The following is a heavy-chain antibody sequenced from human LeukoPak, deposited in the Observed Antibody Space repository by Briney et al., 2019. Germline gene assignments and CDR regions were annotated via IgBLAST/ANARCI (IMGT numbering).Heavy chain of an antibody. J-gene: IGHJ4*02. CDR3: ARTLSGRYRDY. Sequence: PGGSLRLSCVASGFTFSDYAMSWVRQAPGKGLEWVSSIRGNGATTYYADSVKGRFTISRDNSKNTLYLQMNSLRAEDTAEYYCARTLSGRYRDYWGQGTLVTVSS. D-gene: IGHD1-26*01. CDR2: IRGNGATT. CDR1: GFTFSDYA. V-gene: IGHV3-23*01.